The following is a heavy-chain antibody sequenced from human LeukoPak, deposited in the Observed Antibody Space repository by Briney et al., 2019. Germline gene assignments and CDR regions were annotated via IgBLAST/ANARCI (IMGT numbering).Heavy chain of an antibody. CDR2: INPNSGGT. V-gene: IGHV1-2*02. J-gene: IGHJ6*03. Sequence: SLKVSCKASGYTFTGYYMHWVRQAPGQRLEGMGWINPNSGGTNYAQKFQGRVTMTRDTTLSTARMELSRVRSDHPAVSYLASSCAMVNYYYSYMDVWGKGTTVTVSS. D-gene: IGHD5-18*01. CDR1: GYTFTGYY. CDR3: ASSCAMVNYYYSYMDV.